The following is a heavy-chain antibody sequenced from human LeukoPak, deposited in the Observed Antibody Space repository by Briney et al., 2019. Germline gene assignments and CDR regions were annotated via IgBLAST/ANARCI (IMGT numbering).Heavy chain of an antibody. CDR1: GYTFTSYD. D-gene: IGHD3-3*01. Sequence: VKVSCKASGYTFTSYDINWVRQATGQGLEWMGWMNPNSGNTGYAQKFQGRVTITRNTSISTAYMELSSLRSEDTAVYYCAKGRRKYVWSGYPKYYFDYWGQGTLVTVSS. CDR3: AKGRRKYVWSGYPKYYFDY. J-gene: IGHJ4*02. V-gene: IGHV1-8*03. CDR2: MNPNSGNT.